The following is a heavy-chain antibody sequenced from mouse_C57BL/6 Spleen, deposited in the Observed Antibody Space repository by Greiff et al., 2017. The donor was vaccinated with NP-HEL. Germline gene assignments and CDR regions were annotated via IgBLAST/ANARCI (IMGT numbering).Heavy chain of an antibody. CDR1: GYTFTDYE. CDR2: IDPETGGT. D-gene: IGHD1-1*01. V-gene: IGHV1-15*01. CDR3: TTTVVAPLDV. Sequence: QVQLQQSGAELVRPGASVTLSCKASGYTFTDYEMHWVKQTPVHGLEWIGAIDPETGGTAYNQKFKGKAIPTADKASSTAYMELRSLTSEDSAVYYCTTTVVAPLDVWGTGTTVTVSS. J-gene: IGHJ1*03.